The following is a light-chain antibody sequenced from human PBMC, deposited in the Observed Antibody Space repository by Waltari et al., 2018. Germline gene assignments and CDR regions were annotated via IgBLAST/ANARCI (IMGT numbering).Light chain of an antibody. CDR1: QGITND. J-gene: IGKJ1*01. Sequence: AIQMTQSPSSLSASVGDIVTITCRASQGITNDLAWYQQQSGKAPKLLIYAASRLASGVPSRFSGSGSGTDFTLTISSLQPEDLATYYCLQDYNFLTFGQGTKVDIK. V-gene: IGKV1-6*01. CDR2: AAS. CDR3: LQDYNFLT.